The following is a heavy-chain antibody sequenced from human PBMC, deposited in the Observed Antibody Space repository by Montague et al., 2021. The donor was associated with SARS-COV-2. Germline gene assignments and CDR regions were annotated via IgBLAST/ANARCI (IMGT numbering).Heavy chain of an antibody. J-gene: IGHJ6*02. V-gene: IGHV4-4*07. CDR3: ARDGAEYTSAYYHEMDV. D-gene: IGHD1-1*01. CDR2: LNTSGST. CDR1: GASVSTYY. Sequence: SETLSLTCTVSGASVSTYYWSWIRQPPGKKLERMGRLNTSGSTYYNPSLKSRVTMSLDTSKNLFSLNLSSMTAADTAVYYCARDGAEYTSAYYHEMDVWGQGIAVTVSS.